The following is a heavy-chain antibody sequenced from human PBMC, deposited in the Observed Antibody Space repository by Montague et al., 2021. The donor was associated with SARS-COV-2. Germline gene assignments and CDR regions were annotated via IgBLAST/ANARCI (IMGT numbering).Heavy chain of an antibody. V-gene: IGHV4-39*01. CDR1: GGSISSSSYY. Sequence: SEILSLTCTVSGGSISSSSYYWAWIRQPPGKGLEWIGSIYHSGSTFYNPSLKSRVSMSVDTSKNQFSLKLSPVTAADTAMYYCARVKWELSVGNVFDIWGQGTMVTVSS. D-gene: IGHD1-26*01. CDR2: IYHSGST. J-gene: IGHJ3*02. CDR3: ARVKWELSVGNVFDI.